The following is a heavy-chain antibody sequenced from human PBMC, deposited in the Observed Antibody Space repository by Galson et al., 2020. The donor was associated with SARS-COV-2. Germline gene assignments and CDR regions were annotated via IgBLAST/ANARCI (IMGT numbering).Heavy chain of an antibody. CDR3: ARHMSGVTVSSAFHL. V-gene: IGHV4-39*01. CDR2: VYYSGTT. J-gene: IGHJ3*01. Sequence: SETLSLTCTVSGGSITSSPSYWGWIRQPPGKGLEWVASVYYSGTTYYNPSLKSRLTISVDTSKNQFSLTLSSVTAADTALYYCARHMSGVTVSSAFHLWGQGILVSVSS. D-gene: IGHD3-10*01. CDR1: GGSITSSPSY.